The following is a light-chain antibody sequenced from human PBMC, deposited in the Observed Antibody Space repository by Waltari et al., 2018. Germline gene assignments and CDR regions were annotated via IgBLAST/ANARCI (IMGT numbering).Light chain of an antibody. Sequence: SLEGTQPPSVSVAPGQTDIITCSGDGLGEEDVGWYQQKPGQSPVLVIYEDTKRASGISERFSGSISGSTATLTISGTQPLDEGDYYCQSSDSRRSVVFGGGTKLTVL. CDR2: EDT. CDR3: QSSDSRRSVV. V-gene: IGLV3-1*01. CDR1: GLGEED. J-gene: IGLJ2*01.